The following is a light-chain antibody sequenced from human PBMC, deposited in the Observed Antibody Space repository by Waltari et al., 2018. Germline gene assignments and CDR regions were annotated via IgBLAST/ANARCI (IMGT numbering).Light chain of an antibody. V-gene: IGKV4-1*01. CDR2: WAS. Sequence: DIVMTQSPDSLAGSLGERATINCKSSQTISYSSNNKNHLAWYQKKPGQPPRLLISWASSRESGVPDRFSGSGSGTDFTLTISSLQVEDVAIYYCQQYYSVPLTFGQGTKVGIK. J-gene: IGKJ1*01. CDR1: QTISYSSNNKNH. CDR3: QQYYSVPLT.